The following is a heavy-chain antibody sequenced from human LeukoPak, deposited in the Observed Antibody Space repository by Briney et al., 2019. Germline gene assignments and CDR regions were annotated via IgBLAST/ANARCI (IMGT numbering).Heavy chain of an antibody. J-gene: IGHJ6*02. Sequence: GRSLRLSCAASGFTFSSYGMHWVRQAPGKGLEWVAVIWYDGSNKYYADSVKGRFTISRDNSKNTLYLQMNSLRAEDTAVYYCAKTKSGYSSGWYGYYYYYYGMDVWGQGTTVTVSS. CDR3: AKTKSGYSSGWYGYYYYYYGMDV. CDR1: GFTFSSYG. CDR2: IWYDGSNK. D-gene: IGHD6-19*01. V-gene: IGHV3-33*06.